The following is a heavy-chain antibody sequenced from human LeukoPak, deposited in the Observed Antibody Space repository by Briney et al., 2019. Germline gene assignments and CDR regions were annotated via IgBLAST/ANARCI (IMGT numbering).Heavy chain of an antibody. J-gene: IGHJ4*02. V-gene: IGHV1-8*01. CDR3: ARHSVSTCPH. Sequence: ASVKVSCKASGYTFTSYDINWVRQATGQGREWVGWINPNSGNRGSAQQFQGRVTMTRDTSINTAYMELNSLTSEDTAVYYCARHSVSTCPHWGRRTPDSVSS. CDR1: GYTFTSYD. CDR2: INPNSGNR. D-gene: IGHD5/OR15-5a*01.